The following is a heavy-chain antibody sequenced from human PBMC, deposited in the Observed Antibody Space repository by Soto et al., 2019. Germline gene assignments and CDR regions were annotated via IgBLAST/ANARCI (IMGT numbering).Heavy chain of an antibody. Sequence: GGSLRLSCVASGFTFSSYWMSWVRQAPGKGLEWVANIKPDGSEKHYVDSVKGRFTISRDNAKNSLYLQMNSLRAEDTAVYSCQMGNYYGSTGGYWGQGTLVTVSS. CDR1: GFTFSSYW. V-gene: IGHV3-7*05. CDR2: IKPDGSEK. CDR3: QMGNYYGSTGGY. J-gene: IGHJ4*02. D-gene: IGHD3-22*01.